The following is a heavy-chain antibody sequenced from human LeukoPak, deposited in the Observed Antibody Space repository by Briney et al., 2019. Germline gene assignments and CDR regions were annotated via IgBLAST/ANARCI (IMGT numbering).Heavy chain of an antibody. CDR3: ARDRSPEGYYDSSHWDYYHGMDV. J-gene: IGHJ6*02. Sequence: SETLSLTCTVSAGSISNYYWSWIRQPPGKELEWIGYIYYSGSTNYNPSLKSRVTISVDTSKNQFSLNLSSVTAADTAMYYCARDRSPEGYYDSSHWDYYHGMDVWGQGTTVTVSS. V-gene: IGHV4-59*01. D-gene: IGHD3-22*01. CDR1: AGSISNYY. CDR2: IYYSGST.